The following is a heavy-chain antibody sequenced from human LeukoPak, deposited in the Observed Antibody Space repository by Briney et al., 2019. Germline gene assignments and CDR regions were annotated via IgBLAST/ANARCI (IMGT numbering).Heavy chain of an antibody. CDR2: ISGSGGST. J-gene: IGHJ5*02. CDR1: GFTFNTYA. CDR3: AVYGSGFDP. V-gene: IGHV3-23*01. D-gene: IGHD3-10*01. Sequence: GGSLRLSCAASGFTFNTYAMTWVRQAPGKGLEWVSIISGSGGSTYYADSVKGRFTISRDNSKNTLYLQMNSLRAEDTAVYYCAVYGSGFDPWGQGTLVTVSS.